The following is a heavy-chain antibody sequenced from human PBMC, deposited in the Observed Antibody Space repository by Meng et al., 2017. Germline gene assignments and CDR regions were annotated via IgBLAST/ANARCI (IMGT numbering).Heavy chain of an antibody. CDR1: GGTFSSYT. D-gene: IGHD4-23*01. J-gene: IGHJ4*02. Sequence: QVQLVQSGAEVKKPGSSVKVSSKASGGTFSSYTISWVRQAPGQGLEWMGRIIPILGIANYAQKFQGRVTITADKSTSTAYMELSSLRSEDTAVYYCASYGGKGYFDYWGQGTLVTVSS. CDR3: ASYGGKGYFDY. CDR2: IIPILGIA. V-gene: IGHV1-69*02.